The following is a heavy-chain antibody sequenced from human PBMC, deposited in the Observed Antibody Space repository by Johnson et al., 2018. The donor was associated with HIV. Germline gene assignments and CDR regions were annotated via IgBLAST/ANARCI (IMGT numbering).Heavy chain of an antibody. V-gene: IGHV3-20*04. D-gene: IGHD1-26*01. Sequence: VQLVESGGGVVQPGRSLRLSCAASGFTFSSYWMSWVRQAPGKGLEWVSGINWNGGSTGYADSVRGRFTISRDNAKNSLYLQMNSLRAEDTALYYCARTLKWEVGLPDLDAFDIWGQGTMVSVSS. J-gene: IGHJ3*02. CDR3: ARTLKWEVGLPDLDAFDI. CDR2: INWNGGST. CDR1: GFTFSSYW.